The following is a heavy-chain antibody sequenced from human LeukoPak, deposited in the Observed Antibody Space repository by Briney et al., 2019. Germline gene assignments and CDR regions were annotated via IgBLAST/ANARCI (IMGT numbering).Heavy chain of an antibody. CDR2: INPNSGGT. J-gene: IGHJ4*02. Sequence: ASVRVSCKASGYTFTGYYMHWVRQAPGQGLEWMGRINPNSGGTNYAQKFQGRVTMTRDTSISTAYMELSRLRSDDTAVYYCARVSPTVNLNYWGQGTLVTVSS. V-gene: IGHV1-2*06. CDR1: GYTFTGYY. CDR3: ARVSPTVNLNY. D-gene: IGHD4-17*01.